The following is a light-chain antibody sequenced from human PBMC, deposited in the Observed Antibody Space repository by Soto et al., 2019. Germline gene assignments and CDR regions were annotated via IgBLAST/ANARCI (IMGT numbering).Light chain of an antibody. Sequence: EIVLTQSPGTLSLSPGERATLSCRASQSVSSSYLAWYQQKPGQAPRPLIYGASSRATGIPDRFSGSGSGTDFTFTISRLEPEDFAVYYCLQYGSSPWTFGQGTKVDIK. CDR2: GAS. V-gene: IGKV3-20*01. CDR1: QSVSSSY. J-gene: IGKJ1*01. CDR3: LQYGSSPWT.